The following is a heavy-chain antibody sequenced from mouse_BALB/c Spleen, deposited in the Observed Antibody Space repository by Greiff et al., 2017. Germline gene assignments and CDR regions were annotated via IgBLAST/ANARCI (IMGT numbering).Heavy chain of an antibody. J-gene: IGHJ4*01. CDR2: ISSGGSYT. CDR3: ARTRESYAMDY. CDR1: GFTFSSYG. Sequence: EVQVVESGGDLVKPGGSLKLSCAASGFTFSSYGMSWVRQTPDKRLEWVATISSGGSYTYYPDSVKGRFTISRDNAKNTLYLQMSSLKSEDTAMYYCARTRESYAMDYWGQGTSVTVSS. V-gene: IGHV5-6*01.